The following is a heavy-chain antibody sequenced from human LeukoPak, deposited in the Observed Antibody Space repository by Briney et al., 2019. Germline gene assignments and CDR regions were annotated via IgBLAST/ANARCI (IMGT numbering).Heavy chain of an antibody. CDR3: AGDPLAAAGFDY. J-gene: IGHJ4*02. D-gene: IGHD6-13*01. CDR1: GYTFTGYY. V-gene: IGHV1-2*02. Sequence: ASVKVSCKASGYTFTGYYMHWVRQAPGQGLEWMGWINPNSGGTNYAQKFQGRVTMTRDTSISTAYMELSRLRSDDTAVYYCAGDPLAAAGFDYWGQGTLVTVSS. CDR2: INPNSGGT.